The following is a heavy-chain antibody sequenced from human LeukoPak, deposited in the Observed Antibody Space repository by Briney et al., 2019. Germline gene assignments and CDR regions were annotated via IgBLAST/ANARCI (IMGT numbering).Heavy chain of an antibody. V-gene: IGHV1-18*01. CDR1: DYTFTRYS. D-gene: IGHD1/OR15-1a*01. CDR3: VRGTTWLDY. CDR2: ISTYNSNT. Sequence: GASVKVSCKASDYTFTRYSITWLRQAPGQGLDWMGWISTYNSNTNYTQKLQGRLTMTTDTSTSTAYMELRSLRSDDTAVYYCVRGTTWLDYWGQGTLVTVSS. J-gene: IGHJ4*02.